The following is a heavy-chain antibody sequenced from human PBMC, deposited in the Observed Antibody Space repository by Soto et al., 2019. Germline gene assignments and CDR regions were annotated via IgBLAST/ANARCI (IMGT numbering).Heavy chain of an antibody. Sequence: SETLSLTCTVSGGSISSYYWSWIRQPPGKGLEWIGEINHSGSTNYNPSLKSRVTISVDTSKNQFSLKLSSVTAADTAVYYCARGGGSGKFNYYYYGKDVWGQGTTVT. V-gene: IGHV4-34*01. CDR2: INHSGST. J-gene: IGHJ6*02. CDR3: ARGGGSGKFNYYYYGKDV. D-gene: IGHD3-10*01. CDR1: GGSISSYY.